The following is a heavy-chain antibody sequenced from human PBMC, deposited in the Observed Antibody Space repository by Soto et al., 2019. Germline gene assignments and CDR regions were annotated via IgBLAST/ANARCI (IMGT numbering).Heavy chain of an antibody. CDR2: INHSGST. D-gene: IGHD3-3*01. Sequence: SETLSLTCAVYGGSFSGYYWSWIRQPPGKGLEWIGEINHSGSTNYNPSLKSRVTISVDTSKNQFSLKLSSVTAADTAVYYCARGYYDFWSGYFSYYYYGMDVWGQGTTVTVSS. V-gene: IGHV4-34*01. CDR3: ARGYYDFWSGYFSYYYYGMDV. CDR1: GGSFSGYY. J-gene: IGHJ6*02.